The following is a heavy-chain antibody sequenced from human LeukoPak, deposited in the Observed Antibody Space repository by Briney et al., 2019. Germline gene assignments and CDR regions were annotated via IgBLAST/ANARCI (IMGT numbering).Heavy chain of an antibody. CDR2: ISRGGSTI. J-gene: IGHJ4*02. CDR1: GFTFSSYE. CDR3: ARHLYSRGWYIDY. Sequence: GGSLRLSCAASGFTFSSYEMNWVRQAPGKGLEGVSYISRGGSTIDHADSVKGRFTISRDNAKNSLYQQMNSLRAEDTAVYYCARHLYSRGWYIDYWGQGTLVTVSS. D-gene: IGHD6-19*01. V-gene: IGHV3-48*03.